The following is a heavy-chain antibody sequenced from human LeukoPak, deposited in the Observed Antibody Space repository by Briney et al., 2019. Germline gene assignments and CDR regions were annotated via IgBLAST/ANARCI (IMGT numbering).Heavy chain of an antibody. D-gene: IGHD3-22*01. CDR2: IRYDGSNK. CDR1: GFTFSSYG. J-gene: IGHJ4*02. Sequence: GGSLKLSCAAPGFTFSSYGMHWVRQAPDKGLEWVAFIRYDGSNKYYSDSVKGRFTISRDNSKNTLYLQMNSLRAEDTAVYYCARRAGDYSHPYDYWGQGTLVTVSS. V-gene: IGHV3-30*02. CDR3: ARRAGDYSHPYDY.